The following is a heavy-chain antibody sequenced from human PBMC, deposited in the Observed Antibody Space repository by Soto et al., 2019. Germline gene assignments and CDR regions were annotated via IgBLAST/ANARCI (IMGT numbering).Heavy chain of an antibody. V-gene: IGHV1-69*02. D-gene: IGHD7-27*01. CDR2: IIPILGIA. Sequence: QVQLVQSGAEVKKPGSSVKVSCKASAGTFSSYTISWVRQAPGQGLEWMGRIIPILGIANYAQKFQGRVTITAAKSTSTAYMERSSLRSEDTAVYYCAIPNHQLGSGFLFDSWGQGTLGTVS. CDR1: AGTFSSYT. CDR3: AIPNHQLGSGFLFDS. J-gene: IGHJ5*01.